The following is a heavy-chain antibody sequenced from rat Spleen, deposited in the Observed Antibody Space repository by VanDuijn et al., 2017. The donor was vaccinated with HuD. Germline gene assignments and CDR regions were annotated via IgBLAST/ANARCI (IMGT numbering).Heavy chain of an antibody. J-gene: IGHJ2*01. Sequence: EVQLVESGGGLVQPGRSLKLSCAASGFTFSDYYMAWVRQAPGKGLEWVAYISSSSGTIYYADTVKGRFTMSRDNAKNTLYLQLSSLRSEDTALYYCARDFDYYDGSYYWGLGFDYWGQGVMVTVSS. CDR2: ISSSSGTI. CDR3: ARDFDYYDGSYYWGLGFDY. D-gene: IGHD1-12*02. V-gene: IGHV5-34*01. CDR1: GFTFSDYY.